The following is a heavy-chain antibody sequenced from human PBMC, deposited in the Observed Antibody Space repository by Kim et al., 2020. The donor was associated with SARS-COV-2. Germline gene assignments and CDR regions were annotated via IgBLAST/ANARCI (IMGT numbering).Heavy chain of an antibody. CDR2: FDPEDGET. Sequence: ASVKVSCKVSGYTLTELSMHWVRQAPGKGLEWMGGFDPEDGETIYAQKFQGRVTMTEDTSTDTAYMELSSLRSEDTAVYYCATDGGVPAADRYRYYYYGMDVWGQGTTVTVSS. V-gene: IGHV1-24*01. J-gene: IGHJ6*02. CDR3: ATDGGVPAADRYRYYYYGMDV. D-gene: IGHD2-2*01. CDR1: GYTLTELS.